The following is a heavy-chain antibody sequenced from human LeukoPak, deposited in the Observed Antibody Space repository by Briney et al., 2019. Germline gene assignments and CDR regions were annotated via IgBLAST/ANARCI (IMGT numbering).Heavy chain of an antibody. V-gene: IGHV4-59*08. J-gene: IGHJ5*02. CDR3: ARRLRQNLFDP. Sequence: PSETLSLTCTVSGVSISSDYWSWIRLPPGKGPEWIGYIYYSGSSNYNPSLKSRVTMSVDTSKNQFSLKLTSVTAADTAVYYCARRLRQNLFDPWGQGTLVTVSS. CDR1: GVSISSDY. D-gene: IGHD4-17*01. CDR2: IYYSGSS.